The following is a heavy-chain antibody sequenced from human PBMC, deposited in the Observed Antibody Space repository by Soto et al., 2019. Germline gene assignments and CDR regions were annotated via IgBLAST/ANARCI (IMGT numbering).Heavy chain of an antibody. D-gene: IGHD2-2*02. V-gene: IGHV1-69*06. CDR3: AGEGRGKKAGYNGLVSLGY. J-gene: IGHJ4*02. Sequence: QVQLVQSGAEVKTPGSLLKVSCTVSGTRFSNYVISWVRQAPGQGLEWLGRIIPIFNTTQYPQKLQGRVTITADKSTNTASLELSSLRFDDTAVYYCAGEGRGKKAGYNGLVSLGYWGQGTPVTVSS. CDR1: GTRFSNYV. CDR2: IIPIFNTT.